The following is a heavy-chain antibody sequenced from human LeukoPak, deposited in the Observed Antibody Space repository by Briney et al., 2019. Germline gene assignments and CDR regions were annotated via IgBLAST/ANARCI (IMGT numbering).Heavy chain of an antibody. Sequence: GGSLRLSCAASGFTFSSYWMSWVRQAPGKGLEGVANIKQDGSEKYYVDSVKGRFTISRDNAKNSLYLQMNSLRAEATAVYYCARELSSSYDIDYWGQGTLVTVSS. D-gene: IGHD6-6*01. CDR2: IKQDGSEK. CDR1: GFTFSSYW. J-gene: IGHJ4*02. V-gene: IGHV3-7*01. CDR3: ARELSSSYDIDY.